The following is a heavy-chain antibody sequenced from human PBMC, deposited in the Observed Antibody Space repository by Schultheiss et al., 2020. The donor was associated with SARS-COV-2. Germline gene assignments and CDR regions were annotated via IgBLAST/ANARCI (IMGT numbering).Heavy chain of an antibody. CDR3: ARDHSVGFDH. Sequence: GGSLRLSCAASGFTFSNYAMSWVRQAPGKGLGWVSGMSGSGGTTYYADSVKGRFTISRDNSKNTLYLQMNSLRAEDTAVYYCARDHSVGFDHWGQGTLVTVSS. V-gene: IGHV3-23*01. CDR2: MSGSGGTT. J-gene: IGHJ4*02. D-gene: IGHD2-21*01. CDR1: GFTFSNYA.